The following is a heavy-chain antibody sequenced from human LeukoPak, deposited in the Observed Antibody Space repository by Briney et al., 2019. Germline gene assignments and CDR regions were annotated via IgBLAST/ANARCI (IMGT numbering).Heavy chain of an antibody. Sequence: SETLSLTCAVYGGSFSGYSWNWIRQPPEEGLEWIGEINHSGSTNYNPSLKSRVTISVDTSKNQFSLKLRSVTAADTAVYYCARVRCSSTSCYVKAFDYWGQGTLVTVSS. V-gene: IGHV4-34*01. CDR3: ARVRCSSTSCYVKAFDY. CDR1: GGSFSGYS. J-gene: IGHJ4*02. CDR2: INHSGST. D-gene: IGHD2-2*01.